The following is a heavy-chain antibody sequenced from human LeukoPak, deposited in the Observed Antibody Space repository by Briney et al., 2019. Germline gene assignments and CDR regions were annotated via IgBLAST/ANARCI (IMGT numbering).Heavy chain of an antibody. V-gene: IGHV3-23*01. CDR3: VRVDIVSSRKPGMDV. D-gene: IGHD3-9*01. Sequence: PGGSLRLSCAASGVTFSTSTMTWVRQAPGKGLEWVSSVSGSGTTTYYADSVKGRFTISRDNSKNMLFLQMNSLTAEDTAIYYCVRVDIVSSRKPGMDVWGQGTTVTVSS. J-gene: IGHJ6*02. CDR1: GVTFSTST. CDR2: VSGSGTTT.